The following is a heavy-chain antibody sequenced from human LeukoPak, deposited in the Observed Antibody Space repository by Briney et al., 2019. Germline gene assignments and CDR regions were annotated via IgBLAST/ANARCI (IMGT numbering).Heavy chain of an antibody. CDR3: AGRTVVFDY. D-gene: IGHD4-23*01. CDR1: GGSISSGSYY. J-gene: IGHJ4*02. V-gene: IGHV4-61*02. CDR2: IYTSGST. Sequence: SQTLSLTCTVSGGSISSGSYYWSWIRQPAGKGLEWIGRIYTSGSTNCNPSLKSRVTISVDTSKNQFSLKLSSVTAADTAVYYCAGRTVVFDYWGQGTLVTVSS.